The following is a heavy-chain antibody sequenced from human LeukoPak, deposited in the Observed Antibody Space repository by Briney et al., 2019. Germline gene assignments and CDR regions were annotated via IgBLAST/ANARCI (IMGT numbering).Heavy chain of an antibody. V-gene: IGHV3-7*01. CDR2: IKQDGSEK. D-gene: IGHD6-13*01. Sequence: PGGSLRLSCTASGFTFSSYWMSWVRQAPGKGLEWVANIKQDGSEKYYVDSVKGRFTISRDNAKNSLYLQMNSLRAEDTAVYYCASEAAAGTLMFRRDYWGQGTLVTVSS. J-gene: IGHJ4*02. CDR3: ASEAAAGTLMFRRDY. CDR1: GFTFSSYW.